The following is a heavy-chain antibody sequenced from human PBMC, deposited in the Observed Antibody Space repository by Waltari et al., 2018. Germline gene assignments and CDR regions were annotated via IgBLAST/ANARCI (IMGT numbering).Heavy chain of an antibody. CDR1: GYTLTEFS. Sequence: QVQLVQSGAEVKKPGASVKVSCKVSGYTLTEFSMHWVRQAPGKGLEWMGGFDPEDGETIYAQKFQGRVTMTEDTSTDTAYMELSSLRSEDTAVYYCATWDPAGDEKYYYYGMDVWGQGTTVTVSS. J-gene: IGHJ6*02. CDR3: ATWDPAGDEKYYYYGMDV. CDR2: FDPEDGET. D-gene: IGHD2-2*01. V-gene: IGHV1-24*01.